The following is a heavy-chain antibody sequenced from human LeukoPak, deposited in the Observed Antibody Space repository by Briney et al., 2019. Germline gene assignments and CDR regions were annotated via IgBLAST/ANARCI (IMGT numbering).Heavy chain of an antibody. CDR3: ARNKRPSSGYYCFDD. CDR2: INHSGST. Sequence: SETLSLTCAVYGGSFSGYYWSWIRQPPGKGLEWIGEINHSGSTNYNPSLKSRVTISVDTSKNQFSLKLSTVAAADTAVYYCARNKRPSSGYYCFDDWGQGTLVTVSS. CDR1: GGSFSGYY. V-gene: IGHV4-34*01. J-gene: IGHJ4*02. D-gene: IGHD3-22*01.